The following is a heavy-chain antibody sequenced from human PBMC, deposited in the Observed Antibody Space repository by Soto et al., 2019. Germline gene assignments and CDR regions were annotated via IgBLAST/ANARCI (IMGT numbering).Heavy chain of an antibody. CDR3: ARDPNDYGERNFDY. Sequence: ASVKVSCNASGYTFTSYGISWLRQAPGQGLEWMGWISAYNVNTNYAQKVQVRVTRTTDTSTSTAYTELRSLRSDDTAVYYCARDPNDYGERNFDYWGQGTLVTVSS. J-gene: IGHJ4*02. V-gene: IGHV1-18*01. D-gene: IGHD4-17*01. CDR1: GYTFTSYG. CDR2: ISAYNVNT.